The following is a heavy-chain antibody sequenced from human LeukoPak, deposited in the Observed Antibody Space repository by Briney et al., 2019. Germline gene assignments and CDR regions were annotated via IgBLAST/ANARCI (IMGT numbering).Heavy chain of an antibody. J-gene: IGHJ5*02. Sequence: KSSETLSLTCTVSGGSISSSSYYWGWIRQPPGKGLEWIGSIYYSGSTYYNPSLKSRVTISVDTSKNQFSLKLSSVTAADTAVYYCARSDCSSTSCYIGDWFDPWGQGTLVTVSS. CDR2: IYYSGST. D-gene: IGHD2-2*02. CDR3: ARSDCSSTSCYIGDWFDP. V-gene: IGHV4-39*07. CDR1: GGSISSSSYY.